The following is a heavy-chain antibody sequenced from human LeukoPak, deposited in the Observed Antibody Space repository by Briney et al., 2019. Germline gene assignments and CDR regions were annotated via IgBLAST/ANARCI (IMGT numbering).Heavy chain of an antibody. CDR2: IYHSGST. D-gene: IGHD2-2*01. Sequence: PSETLSLTCTVSGGSISSSSYYWGWIRQPPGKGLEWIGSIYHSGSTYYNPSLKSRVTISVDTSKNQFSLKLSSVTAADTAVYYCACRYCSSTSCYGPPDAFDIWGQGTMVTVSS. V-gene: IGHV4-39*07. CDR1: GGSISSSSYY. CDR3: ACRYCSSTSCYGPPDAFDI. J-gene: IGHJ3*02.